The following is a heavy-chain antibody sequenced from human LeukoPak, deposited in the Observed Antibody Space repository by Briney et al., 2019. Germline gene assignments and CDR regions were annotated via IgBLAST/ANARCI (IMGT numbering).Heavy chain of an antibody. J-gene: IGHJ5*02. V-gene: IGHV1-8*03. CDR2: MNPNSGNT. CDR1: GYTFTSYD. D-gene: IGHD3-10*01. CDR3: ARGVSGSGSYSDWFDP. Sequence: ASVKVSCKGSGYTFTSYDINWVRQATGQGLEWMGWMNPNSGNTGYAQKFQGRVTITRNTSISTAYMELSSLRSEDTAVYYCARGVSGSGSYSDWFDPWGQGTLVTVSS.